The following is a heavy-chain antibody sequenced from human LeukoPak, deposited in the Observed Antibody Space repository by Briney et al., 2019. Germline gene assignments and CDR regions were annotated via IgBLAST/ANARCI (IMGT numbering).Heavy chain of an antibody. CDR3: AKDGVGTSTADY. V-gene: IGHV3-30*02. Sequence: GGSLRLSCAASGFSFSSYGMQWVRQAPGKGLKWVAFIRYDGSDKYYADSVKGRFTISRDNSKNMLSLQMNSLRPEDTAVYYCAKDGVGTSTADYWGQGTLVTVSS. J-gene: IGHJ4*02. CDR2: IRYDGSDK. D-gene: IGHD1-26*01. CDR1: GFSFSSYG.